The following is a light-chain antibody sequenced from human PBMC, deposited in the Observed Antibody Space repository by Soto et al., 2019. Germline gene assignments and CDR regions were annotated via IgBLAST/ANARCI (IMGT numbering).Light chain of an antibody. CDR2: WAS. Sequence: DIVMTQSPDSLAVSLGERATINCKSSQSVLYSSNNKNYLAWYQQKPGQPPKLLIYWASTRESGVPNRFSGSWSGTDFTLTISSLQAEDVAVYYCQQYYSSLTFGPGTKVDIK. J-gene: IGKJ3*01. V-gene: IGKV4-1*01. CDR1: QSVLYSSNNKNY. CDR3: QQYYSSLT.